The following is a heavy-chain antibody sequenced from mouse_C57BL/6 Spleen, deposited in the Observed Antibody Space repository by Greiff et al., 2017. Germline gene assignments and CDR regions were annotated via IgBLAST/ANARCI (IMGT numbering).Heavy chain of an antibody. CDR2: IDPSDSYT. J-gene: IGHJ1*03. Sequence: QVQLKQPGAELVRPGTSVKLSCKASGYTFTSYWMHWVKQRPGQGLEWIGVIDPSDSYTNYNQKFKGKATLTVDTSSSTAYMQLSSLTSEDSAVXYCARCGQLRPNWYFDVWGTGATVTVSS. CDR3: ARCGQLRPNWYFDV. D-gene: IGHD3-2*02. V-gene: IGHV1-59*01. CDR1: GYTFTSYW.